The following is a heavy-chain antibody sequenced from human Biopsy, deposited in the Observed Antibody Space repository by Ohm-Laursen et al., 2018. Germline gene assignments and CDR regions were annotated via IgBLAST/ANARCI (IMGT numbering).Heavy chain of an antibody. V-gene: IGHV3-30*18. J-gene: IGHJ6*02. CDR2: IFYDGSNT. Sequence: SLRLSCAASGFTFNNYSMQWVRQAPGKGLEWVAFIFYDGSNTYYADSVKGRFTISRDNSRDTLYLQMSSLRAEDTAVYYCAKDRYNYTPIGGFSMDVWGQGTTVTVSS. CDR3: AKDRYNYTPIGGFSMDV. CDR1: GFTFNNYS. D-gene: IGHD5-18*01.